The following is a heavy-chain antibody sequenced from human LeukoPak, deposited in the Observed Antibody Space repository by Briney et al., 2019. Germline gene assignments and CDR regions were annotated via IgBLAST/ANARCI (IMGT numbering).Heavy chain of an antibody. V-gene: IGHV4-39*07. J-gene: IGHJ4*02. CDR1: GGSISSSSYS. CDR3: ARGSEYSLGNSYVAFDY. CDR2: IYYSGST. D-gene: IGHD4-23*01. Sequence: SETLSLTCTVSGGSISSSSYSWGWIRQPPGKGLEWIGSIYYSGSTYYNPSLKSRVTISVDTSKNQFSLKLSSVTAADTAVYYCARGSEYSLGNSYVAFDYWGQGTLVTVSS.